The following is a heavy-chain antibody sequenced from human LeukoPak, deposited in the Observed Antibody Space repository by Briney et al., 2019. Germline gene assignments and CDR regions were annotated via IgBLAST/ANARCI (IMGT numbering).Heavy chain of an antibody. Sequence: GSPVKVSCKPSGYTFTASYMHSVRQAPGQGLVWVGGINTNSGGTNYAQKFQGRVTMTRDTSISTAYMELSRLRSDDTAVYYCARASDLWGETDYWRRGTLVTVSS. J-gene: IGHJ4*02. CDR3: ARASDLWGETDY. V-gene: IGHV1-2*02. D-gene: IGHD3-16*01. CDR2: INTNSGGT. CDR1: GYTFTASY.